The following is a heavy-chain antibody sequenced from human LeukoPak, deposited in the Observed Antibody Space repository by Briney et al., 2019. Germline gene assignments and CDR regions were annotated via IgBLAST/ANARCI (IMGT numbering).Heavy chain of an antibody. CDR3: ARVREDNWNPYYFDY. D-gene: IGHD1-20*01. CDR1: GYTFTGYY. Sequence: ASVKASCKASGYTFTGYYMHWVRQAPGQGLEWMGWINPNSGGTNYAQKFQGRVTMTRDTSISTAYMELSRLRSDDTAVYYCARVREDNWNPYYFDYWGQGTLVTVSS. J-gene: IGHJ4*02. CDR2: INPNSGGT. V-gene: IGHV1-2*02.